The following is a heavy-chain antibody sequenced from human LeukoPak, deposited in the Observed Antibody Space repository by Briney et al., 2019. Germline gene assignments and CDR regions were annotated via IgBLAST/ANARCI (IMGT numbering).Heavy chain of an antibody. V-gene: IGHV1-8*02. CDR2: MNPNSGNT. D-gene: IGHD3-16*02. Sequence: GASVKVSCKASGYTFTGYYMHWVRQAPGQGLEWMGWMNPNSGNTGYAQKFQGRVTMTRNTSISAAYMELSSLRSEDTAVYYCARAYYDYAWGSYRYFLDYWGQGTLVTVSS. J-gene: IGHJ4*02. CDR3: ARAYYDYAWGSYRYFLDY. CDR1: GYTFTGYY.